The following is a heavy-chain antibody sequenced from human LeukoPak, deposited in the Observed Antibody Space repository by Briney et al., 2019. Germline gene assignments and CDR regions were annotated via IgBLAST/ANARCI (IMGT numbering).Heavy chain of an antibody. V-gene: IGHV3-23*01. Sequence: GGSLRLSCTASGFTFTAYAMMWVRQAPGKGPEWVSAIRGGGGSAFYADSVKGRFTISRDNSKYTLFLQMNSLRAEDTAVYYCARDPNGDYIGAFDMWGPGTMVTVSS. CDR3: ARDPNGDYIGAFDM. CDR2: IRGGGGSA. D-gene: IGHD4-17*01. CDR1: GFTFTAYA. J-gene: IGHJ3*02.